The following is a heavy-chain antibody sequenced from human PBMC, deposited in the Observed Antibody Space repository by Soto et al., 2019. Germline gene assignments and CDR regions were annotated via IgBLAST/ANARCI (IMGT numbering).Heavy chain of an antibody. CDR3: ARDPQTKEPYGDGAFDI. D-gene: IGHD4-17*01. J-gene: IGHJ3*02. Sequence: GGSLRLSCAASGFTFSSYSMNWVRQAPGKGLEWVSSISSSSSYIYYADSVKGRFTISRDNAKNSLYLQMNSLRAEDTAVYYCARDPQTKEPYGDGAFDIWGQGTMVTVSS. CDR2: ISSSSSYI. V-gene: IGHV3-21*01. CDR1: GFTFSSYS.